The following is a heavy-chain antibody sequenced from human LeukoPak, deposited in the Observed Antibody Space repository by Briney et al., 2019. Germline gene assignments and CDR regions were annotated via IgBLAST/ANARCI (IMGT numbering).Heavy chain of an antibody. J-gene: IGHJ4*02. V-gene: IGHV3-23*01. CDR1: GFTFSSYG. CDR3: AKDIAAAAPGDYFDY. Sequence: GGTLRLSCAASGFTFSSYGMSWVRQAPGKGLEWVSAISGSGGSTYYADSVKGRFTISRDNSKNTLYLQMNSLRAEDTAVYYCAKDIAAAAPGDYFDYWGQGTLVTVSS. CDR2: ISGSGGST. D-gene: IGHD6-13*01.